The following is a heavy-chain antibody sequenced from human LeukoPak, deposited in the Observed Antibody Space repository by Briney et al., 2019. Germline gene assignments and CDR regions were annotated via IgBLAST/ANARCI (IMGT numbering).Heavy chain of an antibody. CDR3: AKDPKYYYDSSGYYL. CDR1: GFAFSSYA. Sequence: GGSLRLSCAASGFAFSSYAMSWVRQAPGKGLEWVSAISGSGGSTYYADSVKGRFTISRDNSKNTLYLQMNSLRAEDTAVYYCAKDPKYYYDSSGYYLGGQGTLVTVSS. J-gene: IGHJ4*02. D-gene: IGHD3-22*01. CDR2: ISGSGGST. V-gene: IGHV3-23*01.